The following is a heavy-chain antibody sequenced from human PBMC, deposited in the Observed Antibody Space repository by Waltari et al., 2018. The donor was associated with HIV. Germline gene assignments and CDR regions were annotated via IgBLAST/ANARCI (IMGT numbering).Heavy chain of an antibody. CDR2: INPNSGGT. J-gene: IGHJ6*02. CDR1: GYPFTGSY. CDR3: ARGDYCSSTSCYINGMDV. D-gene: IGHD2-2*02. Sequence: QVQLVQSGAEVKKPGASVKVSCRASGYPFTGSYMHWVRQAPGQGLDWMGRINPNSGGTNYAQKFQGRVTMTRDTSISTAYMELSRLRSDDTAVYYCARGDYCSSTSCYINGMDVWGQGTTVTVSS. V-gene: IGHV1-2*06.